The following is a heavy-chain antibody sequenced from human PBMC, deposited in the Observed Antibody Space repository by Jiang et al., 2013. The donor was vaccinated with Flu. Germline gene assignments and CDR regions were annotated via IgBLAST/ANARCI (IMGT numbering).Heavy chain of an antibody. V-gene: IGHV4-39*07. J-gene: IGHJ4*02. CDR3: ARPFYGSPYSYGH. D-gene: IGHD5-18*01. CDR2: IYCGGSS. CDR1: GGSISSSSFC. Sequence: GLVKPSETLSLTCTVSGGSISSSSFCWGWIRQPPGKGLEWIGSIYCGGSSYYNTSLKSRVTISLDTSKNQFSLKLNSVTAADTAVYYCARPFYGSPYSYGHWGQGALVTVPS.